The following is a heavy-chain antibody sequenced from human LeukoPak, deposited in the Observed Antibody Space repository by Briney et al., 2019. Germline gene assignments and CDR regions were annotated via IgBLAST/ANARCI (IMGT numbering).Heavy chain of an antibody. CDR2: IRYDGSNK. J-gene: IGHJ4*02. CDR3: AKDPRPPFWSGYYAGYFDY. V-gene: IGHV3-30*02. Sequence: GGSLILSCAASGFTFSSYGMHWVRQAPGKGLEWVAFIRYDGSNKYYADSVKGRFTISRDNSKNTLYLQMNSLRAEDTAVYYCAKDPRPPFWSGYYAGYFDYWGQGTLVTVSS. D-gene: IGHD3-3*01. CDR1: GFTFSSYG.